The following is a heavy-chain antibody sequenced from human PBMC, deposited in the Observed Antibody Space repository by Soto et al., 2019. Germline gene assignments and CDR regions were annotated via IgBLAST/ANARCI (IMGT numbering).Heavy chain of an antibody. V-gene: IGHV3-23*01. D-gene: IGHD3-22*01. J-gene: IGHJ4*02. Sequence: PRGSLRLACAASVFTFTNYAMSWARQAPGKGLEWVSTISGSGVRTYYADSVQGRFTISRDNSKNTLFLQMDSLRPEDTAIYYCAGVRPGDNGYPFFDYWGQGTLVTVSS. CDR2: ISGSGVRT. CDR3: AGVRPGDNGYPFFDY. CDR1: VFTFTNYA.